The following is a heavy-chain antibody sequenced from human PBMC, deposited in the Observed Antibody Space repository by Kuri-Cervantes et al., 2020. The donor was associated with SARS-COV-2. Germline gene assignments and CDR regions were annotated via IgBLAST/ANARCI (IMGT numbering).Heavy chain of an antibody. CDR2: IKSKTEGGTT. CDR1: GFTLSNAW. Sequence: GGSLRPSCAASGFTLSNAWMSWVRQAPGRGLEWVGRIKSKTEGGTTDYAAPVKGRFTISRDDSKNTLYLQMNSLRAEDTAVYYCARLGSRSWYFDYWGQGTLVTVSS. D-gene: IGHD6-13*01. CDR3: ARLGSRSWYFDY. J-gene: IGHJ4*02. V-gene: IGHV3-15*01.